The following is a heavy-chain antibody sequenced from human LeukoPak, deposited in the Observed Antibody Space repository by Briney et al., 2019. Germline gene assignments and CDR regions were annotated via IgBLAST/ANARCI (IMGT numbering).Heavy chain of an antibody. Sequence: SETLSLTCAVYGGSFSGYYWSWIRQPPGKGLEWIGEINHSGSTNYNPSLKSRVTISVDTSKNQFSLQLNSVTPEDTAVYYCARDAAAGTGIFDYWGQGTLVTVSS. CDR1: GGSFSGYY. D-gene: IGHD6-13*01. J-gene: IGHJ4*02. CDR3: ARDAAAGTGIFDY. CDR2: INHSGST. V-gene: IGHV4-34*01.